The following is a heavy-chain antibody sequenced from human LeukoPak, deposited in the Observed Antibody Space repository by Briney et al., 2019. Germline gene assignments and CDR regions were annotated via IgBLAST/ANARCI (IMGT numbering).Heavy chain of an antibody. V-gene: IGHV3-21*01. CDR3: ARETSYGDYAFDI. CDR2: ISSSSSYI. J-gene: IGHJ3*02. Sequence: PGGSLRLSCAASGFTFSSYSMNWVRQAPGKGLEWVSSISSSSSYIYYADSVKGRFTISRDNAKNSLYLQMNSLRAEDTAVYYCARETSYGDYAFDIWGQGTMVTVSS. CDR1: GFTFSSYS. D-gene: IGHD4-17*01.